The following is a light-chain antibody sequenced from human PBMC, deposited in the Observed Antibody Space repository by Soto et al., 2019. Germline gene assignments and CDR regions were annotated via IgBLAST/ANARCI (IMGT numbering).Light chain of an antibody. J-gene: IGKJ1*01. Sequence: IVMTQSPDTLSVSPGERATLSCRASQSVSTNLAWYQQKPGQAPRLLFYGASTRATGIPARFSGSGSGTEFTLTISSLQSEDFAVYYCQQYDTWPPGGTFGQGTKVEIK. CDR1: QSVSTN. CDR3: QQYDTWPPGGT. CDR2: GAS. V-gene: IGKV3-15*01.